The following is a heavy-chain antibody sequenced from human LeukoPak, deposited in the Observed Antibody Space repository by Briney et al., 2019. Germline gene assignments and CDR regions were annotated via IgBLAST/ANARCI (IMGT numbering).Heavy chain of an antibody. J-gene: IGHJ4*02. CDR3: ARSYDFWTSFDY. Sequence: GESLKISCKDSGFSFTNYWIAWVRQMPGKGLEWMGIIYPVDSDTKYSPSFQGQVTISADRSISTAYLQWSSLKASDTAMYYCARSYDFWTSFDYWGQGTLVTVSS. CDR1: GFSFTNYW. D-gene: IGHD3-3*01. V-gene: IGHV5-51*01. CDR2: IYPVDSDT.